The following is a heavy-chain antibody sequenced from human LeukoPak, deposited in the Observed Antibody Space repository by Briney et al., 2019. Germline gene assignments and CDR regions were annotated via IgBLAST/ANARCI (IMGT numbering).Heavy chain of an antibody. D-gene: IGHD2-2*01. Sequence: PGGSLRLSCSASGFTFSRYAMHWVRQAPGKGPEYVSAISSNGGSTYYADSVKGRFTISRDNSKNTLYLQMSSLRAEDTAVYYCARGAYCSSTSCYAGSPFDYWGQGTLVTVSS. V-gene: IGHV3-64D*06. CDR2: ISSNGGST. J-gene: IGHJ4*02. CDR3: ARGAYCSSTSCYAGSPFDY. CDR1: GFTFSRYA.